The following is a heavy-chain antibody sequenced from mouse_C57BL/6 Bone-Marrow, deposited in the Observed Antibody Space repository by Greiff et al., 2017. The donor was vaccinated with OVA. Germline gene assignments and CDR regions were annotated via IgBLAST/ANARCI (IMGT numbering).Heavy chain of an antibody. Sequence: QVQLQQPGAELVMPGASVKLSCKASGYTFTSYWMHWVKQRPGQGLEWIGEIDPSDSYTNYNQKFKGKSTLTVDKSSSTAYMQLSSLTSEDSAVYYCATLLPYFDYWGQGTTLTVSS. CDR2: IDPSDSYT. CDR3: ATLLPYFDY. D-gene: IGHD2-1*01. J-gene: IGHJ2*01. CDR1: GYTFTSYW. V-gene: IGHV1-69*01.